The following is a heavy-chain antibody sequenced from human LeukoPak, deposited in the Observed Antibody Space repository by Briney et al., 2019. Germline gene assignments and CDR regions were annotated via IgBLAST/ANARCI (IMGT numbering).Heavy chain of an antibody. D-gene: IGHD3-10*01. CDR1: GFTFSSYA. CDR2: ISGSGGST. CDR3: AKDEGPRMVRGVIKPTFDY. Sequence: GGSLRLPCAASGFTFSSYAMSWVRQAPGKGLEWVSAISGSGGSTYYADSVKGRFTISRDNSKNTLYLQMNSLRAEDTAVYYCAKDEGPRMVRGVIKPTFDYWGQGTLVTVSS. V-gene: IGHV3-23*01. J-gene: IGHJ4*02.